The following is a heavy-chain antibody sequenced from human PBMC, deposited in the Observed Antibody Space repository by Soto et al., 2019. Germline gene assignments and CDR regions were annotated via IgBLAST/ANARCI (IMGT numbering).Heavy chain of an antibody. CDR3: ARDRIFGVVPDYYYYGMDV. CDR2: INPSGGST. J-gene: IGHJ6*02. V-gene: IGHV1-46*01. D-gene: IGHD3-3*01. Sequence: ASVKVSCRASGYTFTSYYMHWVRQAPGQGLEWMGIINPSGGSTSYAQKFQGRVTMTRDTSTSTVYMELSSLRSEDTAVYYCARDRIFGVVPDYYYYGMDVWGQGTTVTVSS. CDR1: GYTFTSYY.